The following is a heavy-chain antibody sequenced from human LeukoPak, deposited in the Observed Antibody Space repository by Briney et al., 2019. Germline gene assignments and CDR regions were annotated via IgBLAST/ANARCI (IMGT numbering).Heavy chain of an antibody. CDR2: IYSDGST. Sequence: GGSLRLSCAASGFTVHSYYMSCVRQAPGKGLEWVSVIYSDGSTYYADSLKGRFTISRDNSKNTLYLQMNSLRAEDTAVYYCARDIGGGGAFDIWGHGTMVTVSS. CDR3: ARDIGGGGAFDI. CDR1: GFTVHSYY. D-gene: IGHD2-15*01. V-gene: IGHV3-53*01. J-gene: IGHJ3*02.